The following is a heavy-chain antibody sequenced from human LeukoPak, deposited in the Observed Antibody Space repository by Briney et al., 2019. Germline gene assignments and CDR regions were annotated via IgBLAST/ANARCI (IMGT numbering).Heavy chain of an antibody. CDR3: ARVAMVRGVIMLYFDY. CDR2: INAGNGNT. V-gene: IGHV1-3*01. CDR1: GYTFTSYA. Sequence: GASVKVSCKASGYTFTSYAMHWVRQAPGQRLELMGWINAGNGNTKYSQKFQGRVTITRDTSASTAYMELSSLRSEDTAVYYCARVAMVRGVIMLYFDYWGQGTLVTVSS. D-gene: IGHD3-10*01. J-gene: IGHJ4*02.